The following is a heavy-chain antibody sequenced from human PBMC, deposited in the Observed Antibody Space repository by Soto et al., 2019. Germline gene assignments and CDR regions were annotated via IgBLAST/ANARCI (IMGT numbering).Heavy chain of an antibody. V-gene: IGHV3-30-3*01. J-gene: IGHJ4*02. Sequence: GGSLRLSCAASGFTFSSYAMHWVRQAPGKGLEWVAVISYDGSNKYYADSVKGRFTISRDNSKNTLYLQMNSLRAEDTAVYYCARASRGGRELLDKAGYWGQGTLLTVPQ. CDR2: ISYDGSNK. D-gene: IGHD1-26*01. CDR3: ARASRGGRELLDKAGY. CDR1: GFTFSSYA.